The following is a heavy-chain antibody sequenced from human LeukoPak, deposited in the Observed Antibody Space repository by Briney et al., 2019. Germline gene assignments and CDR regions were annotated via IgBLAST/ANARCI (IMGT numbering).Heavy chain of an antibody. CDR1: GYSISSGYY. J-gene: IGHJ4*02. CDR3: ARRNDYGGNFDY. D-gene: IGHD4-23*01. CDR2: IYHSGST. Sequence: PSETLSLTCAVSGYSISSGYYWGWIRQPPGKGLEWIGSIYHSGSTYYNPSLKSRVTISVDTSKNQFSLKLSPVTAADTAVYYCARRNDYGGNFDYWGQGTLVTVSS. V-gene: IGHV4-38-2*01.